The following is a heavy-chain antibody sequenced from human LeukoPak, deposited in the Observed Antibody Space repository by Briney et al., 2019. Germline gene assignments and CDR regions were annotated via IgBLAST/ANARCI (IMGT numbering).Heavy chain of an antibody. D-gene: IGHD5/OR15-5a*01. V-gene: IGHV3-7*03. CDR3: AKDREGVSYYGMDV. CDR2: VNRDGSET. Sequence: GGSLRLSCAASGFALSSHWMTWVRQVPGRGPEWVANVNRDGSETYYLDSVKGRFTISRDNAKNSLYLQMNSLRAEDTALYYCAKDREGVSYYGMDVWGQGTTVTVSS. J-gene: IGHJ6*02. CDR1: GFALSSHW.